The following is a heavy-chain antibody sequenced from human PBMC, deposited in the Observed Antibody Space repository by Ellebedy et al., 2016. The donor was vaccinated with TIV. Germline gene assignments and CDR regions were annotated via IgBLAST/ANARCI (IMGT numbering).Heavy chain of an antibody. D-gene: IGHD4/OR15-4a*01. CDR1: GFTFSSYA. V-gene: IGHV3-23*01. CDR3: AKCSRPYYYYGMDV. J-gene: IGHJ6*02. CDR2: ISGSGGST. Sequence: GESLKISXAASGFTFSSYAMSWVRQAPGKGLEWVSAISGSGGSTYYANSVKGRFTISRDNSKNTLYLQMNSLRAEDTAVYYCAKCSRPYYYYGMDVWGQGTTVTVSS.